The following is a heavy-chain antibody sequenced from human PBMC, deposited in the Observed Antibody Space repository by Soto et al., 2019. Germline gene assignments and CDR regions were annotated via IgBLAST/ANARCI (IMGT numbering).Heavy chain of an antibody. D-gene: IGHD3-3*01. J-gene: IGHJ6*02. Sequence: SETLSLTCAVSGYSISSGYYWGWIRQPPGKGLEWIGSIYHSGSTYYNPSLKSRVTISVDTSKNQLSLKLSSVTAADTAVYYCARDLGTADKYYDFWSGYDESYYDYGMDVWGQGTTVTVSS. CDR1: GYSISSGYY. CDR2: IYHSGST. V-gene: IGHV4-38-2*02. CDR3: ARDLGTADKYYDFWSGYDESYYDYGMDV.